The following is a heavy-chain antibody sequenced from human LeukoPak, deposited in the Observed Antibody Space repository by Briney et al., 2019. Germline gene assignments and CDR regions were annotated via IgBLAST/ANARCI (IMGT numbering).Heavy chain of an antibody. D-gene: IGHD3-10*01. CDR1: GFTFDDYG. J-gene: IGHJ4*02. CDR3: ARDDYGSGSWNDY. Sequence: GGSLRLSCAASGFTFDDYGMSWVRQAPGKGLEWVSGIIWSGGSTGYADSVKGRFTISRDNAKNSLYLRMNSLRAEDTALYYCARDDYGSGSWNDYWGQGTLVTVSS. CDR2: IIWSGGST. V-gene: IGHV3-20*04.